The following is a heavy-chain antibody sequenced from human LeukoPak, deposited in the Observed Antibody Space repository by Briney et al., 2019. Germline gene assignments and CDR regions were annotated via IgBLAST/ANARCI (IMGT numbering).Heavy chain of an antibody. CDR1: GGSISSNTYY. CDR2: IYYSGTT. Sequence: SETLSLTCTVSGGSISSNTYYWGWIRQPPGKGLEWIGSIYYSGTTYYNPSLKSRVTISVDTSKNRFSLKLSSVTAADTAMYYCARVGCSGGSCYRSRGAFDIWGQGTMVTVSS. D-gene: IGHD2-15*01. J-gene: IGHJ3*02. CDR3: ARVGCSGGSCYRSRGAFDI. V-gene: IGHV4-39*07.